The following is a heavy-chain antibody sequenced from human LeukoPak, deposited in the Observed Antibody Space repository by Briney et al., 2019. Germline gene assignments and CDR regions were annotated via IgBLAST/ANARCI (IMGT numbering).Heavy chain of an antibody. D-gene: IGHD6-19*01. J-gene: IGHJ4*02. CDR2: ISWDGGST. Sequence: GGSLRLSCAASGFTFYDYTMHWVRQAPGKGLEWVSLISWDGGSTYYADSVKGRFTISRDNSKNSLYLQMNSLRTEDTALYYCAKPDRTSSGWYPWFDYWGQGTLVTVSS. CDR1: GFTFYDYT. CDR3: AKPDRTSSGWYPWFDY. V-gene: IGHV3-43*01.